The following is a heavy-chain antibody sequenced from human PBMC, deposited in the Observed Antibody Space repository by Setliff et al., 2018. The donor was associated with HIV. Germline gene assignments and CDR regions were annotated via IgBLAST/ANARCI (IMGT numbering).Heavy chain of an antibody. J-gene: IGHJ4*02. CDR2: INTRKGDA. CDR1: GYSFTGHS. CDR3: ARDRKLNTYYNFWSGSEEPFDY. D-gene: IGHD3-3*01. Sequence: GASVKVSCKASGYSFTGHSVHWLRQAPGLGPEWLAVINTRKGDAIVARNFQGRLTMTRDTSRSTVYMELRSLRSDDTAVYYCARDRKLNTYYNFWSGSEEPFDYWGQGTLVTVSS. V-gene: IGHV1-46*01.